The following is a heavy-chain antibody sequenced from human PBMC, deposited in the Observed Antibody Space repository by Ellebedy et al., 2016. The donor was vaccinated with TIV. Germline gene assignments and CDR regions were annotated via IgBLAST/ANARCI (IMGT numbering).Heavy chain of an antibody. Sequence: GGSLRLSXTGSGFIFTDFAMSWYCQSPGKGLEWVSVIGANGYSTEYADSVKGRFTISRDNSRNTVYLQMNSLRDEDTAVYYCAKDRVSSSGLATPYYYIDYWGQGTQVTVSS. D-gene: IGHD6-19*01. CDR3: AKDRVSSSGLATPYYYIDY. CDR1: GFIFTDFA. J-gene: IGHJ4*02. V-gene: IGHV3-23*01. CDR2: IGANGYST.